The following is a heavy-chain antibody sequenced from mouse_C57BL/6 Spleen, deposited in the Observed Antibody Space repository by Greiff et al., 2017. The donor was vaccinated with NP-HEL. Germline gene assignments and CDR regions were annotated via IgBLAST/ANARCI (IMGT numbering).Heavy chain of an antibody. CDR2: ISDGGSYT. J-gene: IGHJ1*03. Sequence: EVQLVESGGGLVKPGGSLKLSCAASGFTFSSYAMSWVRQTPEKRLEWVATISDGGSYTYYPDNVKGRFTISRDNAKNNLYLQMSHLKSEDTAMYYCARRGVTTWYFDVWGTGTTVTVSS. V-gene: IGHV5-4*01. D-gene: IGHD2-2*01. CDR1: GFTFSSYA. CDR3: ARRGVTTWYFDV.